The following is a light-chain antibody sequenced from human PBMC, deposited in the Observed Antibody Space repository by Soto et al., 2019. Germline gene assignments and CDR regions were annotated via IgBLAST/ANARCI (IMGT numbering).Light chain of an antibody. CDR3: AAWDDSLNGVV. J-gene: IGLJ2*01. Sequence: QSVLTQPPSASGTPGQRVTISCSGSSSNIGSNTVNWYQQLPGTAPKLLIYTNDQRPSGVPDRFSGSRSGTSASLAISGLHSEYEADYYWAAWDDSLNGVVFGGGTKLTVL. CDR1: SSNIGSNT. V-gene: IGLV1-44*01. CDR2: TND.